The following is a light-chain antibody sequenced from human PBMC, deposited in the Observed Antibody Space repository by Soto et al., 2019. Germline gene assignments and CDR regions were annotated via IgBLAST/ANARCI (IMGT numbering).Light chain of an antibody. CDR2: KAS. V-gene: IGKV1-5*03. Sequence: HMKRSASTLSASVKGIGATAVRASQSISSWLAWYQQTTGKAPKLLIYKASSLESGVPSRFSGSRSGTEFTLTISSLQPDDFATYYCQQYNSHPWTFGQGTKV. J-gene: IGKJ1*01. CDR1: QSISSW. CDR3: QQYNSHPWT.